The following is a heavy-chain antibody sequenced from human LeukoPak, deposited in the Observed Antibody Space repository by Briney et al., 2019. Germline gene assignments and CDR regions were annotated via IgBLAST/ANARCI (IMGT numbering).Heavy chain of an antibody. CDR3: ARAGYCSGGSCSYYYYYYYMDV. D-gene: IGHD2-15*01. V-gene: IGHV3-21*01. J-gene: IGHJ6*03. CDR1: GFTFSSYS. Sequence: GGSLRLSCAASGFTFSSYSMNWVRQAPGKGLEWVSSISSSSSYIYYADSVKGRFTISRDNAKNSLYLQMNSLRAEDTAVYYCARAGYCSGGSCSYYYYYYYMDVWGKGTTVTVSS. CDR2: ISSSSSYI.